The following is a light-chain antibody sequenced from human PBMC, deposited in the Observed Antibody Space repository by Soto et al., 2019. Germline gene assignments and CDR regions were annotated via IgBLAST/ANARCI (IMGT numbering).Light chain of an antibody. J-gene: IGKJ1*01. CDR3: QQYRT. Sequence: EIVMTQSPATLSVSPGERATLSCRASQSVSSNLAWYQQKPGQAPRLLIYGASPRATGIPARFSGSRSGTEFTLTISSLQSEDFAVYYCQQYRTFGQGTKVEIK. CDR2: GAS. CDR1: QSVSSN. V-gene: IGKV3-15*01.